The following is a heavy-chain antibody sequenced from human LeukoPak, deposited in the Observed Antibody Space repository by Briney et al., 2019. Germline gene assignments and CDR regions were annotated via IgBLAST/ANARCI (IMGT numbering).Heavy chain of an antibody. CDR1: GGSITGYH. CDR2: IYSNEAT. V-gene: IGHV4-4*08. Sequence: KPSETLSLSCTVSGGSITGYHWSWIRQPPGKGPEWIGYIYSNEATQYKPSLKSRVTISADTSKNQFSLNLTSVSAADTAIYYCARRNDFDIWGQGIMVTVSS. J-gene: IGHJ3*02. CDR3: ARRNDFDI.